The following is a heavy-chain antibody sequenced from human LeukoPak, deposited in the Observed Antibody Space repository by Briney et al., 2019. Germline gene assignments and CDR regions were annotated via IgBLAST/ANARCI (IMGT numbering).Heavy chain of an antibody. D-gene: IGHD1-7*01. CDR1: GFTFSSYG. Sequence: GGSLRLSCAASGFTFSSYGMHWVRQAPGKGLEWVALIWYDGSHKYYGDSVTGRFTISRDNSKNTLYLQMNSLRVEDTAVYYCARENYMYYFDYWGQGTLVTVSS. J-gene: IGHJ4*02. V-gene: IGHV3-33*01. CDR3: ARENYMYYFDY. CDR2: IWYDGSHK.